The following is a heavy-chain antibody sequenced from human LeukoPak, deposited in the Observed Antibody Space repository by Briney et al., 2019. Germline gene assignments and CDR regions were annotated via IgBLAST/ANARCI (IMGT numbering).Heavy chain of an antibody. CDR3: ASDCSSTSCERYYYYYMDV. V-gene: IGHV3-48*04. D-gene: IGHD2-2*01. CDR2: ITINGDIT. CDR1: GFSFSTYS. J-gene: IGHJ6*03. Sequence: GGSLRLSCAASGFSFSTYSMNWVRQAPGKGPEWVSYITINGDITHYADSVKGRFTISRDNAKNSLYLQMNSLRVEDTAVYYCASDCSSTSCERYYYYYMDVWGKGTTVTVSS.